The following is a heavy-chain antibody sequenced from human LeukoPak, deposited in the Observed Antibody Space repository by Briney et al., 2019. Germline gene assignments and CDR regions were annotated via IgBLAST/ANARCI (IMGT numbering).Heavy chain of an antibody. V-gene: IGHV4-59*01. D-gene: IGHD6-19*01. Sequence: SETLSLTCTVSGGSISSYYWSWIRQPPGKGLEWIGYIYYSGSTNYNPSLKSRVTISIDTSKNQFSLKLSSVTAADTAVYYCARIRSTYSSGWHAPSNYYYMDVWGKGTTVTVSS. CDR2: IYYSGST. CDR1: GGSISSYY. CDR3: ARIRSTYSSGWHAPSNYYYMDV. J-gene: IGHJ6*03.